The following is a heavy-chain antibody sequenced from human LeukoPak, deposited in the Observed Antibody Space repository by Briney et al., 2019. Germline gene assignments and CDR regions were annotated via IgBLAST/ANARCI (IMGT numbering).Heavy chain of an antibody. CDR2: IYYTGST. CDR1: GGSISNYY. J-gene: IGHJ4*02. CDR3: ARAVAVAGIDY. Sequence: SETLSLTCTVSGGSISNYYWNWIRQPPGKGLEWIGYIYYTGSTNYNPSLKSRVTISVDTSKNHFSLKLSSVTAADTAVYYCARAVAVAGIDYWGQGTLVTVSS. V-gene: IGHV4-59*01. D-gene: IGHD6-19*01.